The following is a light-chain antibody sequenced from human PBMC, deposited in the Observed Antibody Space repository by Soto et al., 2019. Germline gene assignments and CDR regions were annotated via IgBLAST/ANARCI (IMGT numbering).Light chain of an antibody. CDR1: QSVSSSY. Sequence: EIVLTQSPGTLSLSPGERATISCRASQSVSSSYLAWYQQKPGQAPRLLIYGASRRATGIPDRFSGSGSGTDFTLTISRLEPEDFAVYYCQQYGSSPPVTFGPGTKVDIK. CDR2: GAS. V-gene: IGKV3-20*01. CDR3: QQYGSSPPVT. J-gene: IGKJ3*01.